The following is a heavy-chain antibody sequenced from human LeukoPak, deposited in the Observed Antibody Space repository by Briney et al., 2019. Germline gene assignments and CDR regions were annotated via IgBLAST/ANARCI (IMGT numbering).Heavy chain of an antibody. D-gene: IGHD3-9*01. CDR3: ARQEPEVLRYFDWLLLFDY. J-gene: IGHJ4*02. Sequence: GGSLRLSCAASGFTFSSYWMSWIRQTPGKGLEWVANINQDGRKKYNVDSVKGRFTISRDNAKNSLYLQMNSLRVEDTAVYYCARQEPEVLRYFDWLLLFDYWGQGALVTVSS. CDR1: GFTFSSYW. CDR2: INQDGRKK. V-gene: IGHV3-7*01.